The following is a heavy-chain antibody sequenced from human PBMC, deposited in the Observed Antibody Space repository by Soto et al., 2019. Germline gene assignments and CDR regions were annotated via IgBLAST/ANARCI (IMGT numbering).Heavy chain of an antibody. Sequence: PGGSLRLSCAASGFTFSSYAMSWVRQAPGKGLEWVSAISGSGGSTYYADSVKGRFTISRDNSKNTLYLQMNSLRAEDTAVYYCAKDPTIFGVVINHFEYWGQGTLVTVYS. V-gene: IGHV3-23*01. CDR1: GFTFSSYA. CDR2: ISGSGGST. CDR3: AKDPTIFGVVINHFEY. D-gene: IGHD3-3*01. J-gene: IGHJ4*02.